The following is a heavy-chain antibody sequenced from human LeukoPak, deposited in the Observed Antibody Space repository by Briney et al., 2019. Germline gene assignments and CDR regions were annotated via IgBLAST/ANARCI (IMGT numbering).Heavy chain of an antibody. CDR1: GFTFKNYG. Sequence: GGSLRLSCAGSGFTFKNYGIHWVRQAPGKGLEWVSVIYSGGSTYYADSVKGRFTISRDNSKNTLYLQMNSLRAEDTAVYYCAREVMYSYGYDYWGQGTLVTVSS. D-gene: IGHD5-18*01. CDR3: AREVMYSYGYDY. CDR2: IYSGGST. J-gene: IGHJ4*02. V-gene: IGHV3-66*01.